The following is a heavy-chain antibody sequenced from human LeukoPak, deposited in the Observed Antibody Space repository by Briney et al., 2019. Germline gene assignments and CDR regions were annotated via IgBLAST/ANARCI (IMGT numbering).Heavy chain of an antibody. J-gene: IGHJ4*02. CDR2: VYYSGSA. Sequence: SETLSLTCTVSGASISSGGYYWGWIRQPPGKGLEWIGNVYYSGSAYYNPSLKSRVTISVDTSNNQFSLKLSSVTAADTAMYYCARSHRFGSYYNYWGQGTLVTVSS. V-gene: IGHV4-39*01. D-gene: IGHD3-10*01. CDR3: ARSHRFGSYYNY. CDR1: GASISSGGYY.